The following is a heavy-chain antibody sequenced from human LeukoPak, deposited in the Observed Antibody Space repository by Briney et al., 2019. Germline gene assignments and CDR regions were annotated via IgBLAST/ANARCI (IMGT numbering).Heavy chain of an antibody. V-gene: IGHV3-30*02. D-gene: IGHD1-1*01. Sequence: GGSLRLSCAASGFTFSSYGMHWVRQAPGKGLEWAAFIRYDGSNKYYADSVKGRFTISRDNSKNTLYLQMNSLSAEDTAVYYCSTQGSSDYWGQGTLVTVSS. CDR1: GFTFSSYG. CDR2: IRYDGSNK. J-gene: IGHJ4*02. CDR3: STQGSSDY.